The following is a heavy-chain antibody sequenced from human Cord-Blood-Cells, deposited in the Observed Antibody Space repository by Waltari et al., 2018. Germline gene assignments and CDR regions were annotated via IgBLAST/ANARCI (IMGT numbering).Heavy chain of an antibody. CDR2: ISSSSSYI. D-gene: IGHD1-7*01. CDR3: ARGGDWNYEHYFDY. J-gene: IGHJ4*02. CDR1: GFTFSSYS. Sequence: EVQLVESGGGLVKPGGSLRLSCAASGFTFSSYSMNWVRHAPGKGLEWVSSISSSSSYIYYADSVKGRFTISRDNAKNSLYLQMNSLRAEDTAVYYCARGGDWNYEHYFDYWGQGTLVTVSS. V-gene: IGHV3-21*01.